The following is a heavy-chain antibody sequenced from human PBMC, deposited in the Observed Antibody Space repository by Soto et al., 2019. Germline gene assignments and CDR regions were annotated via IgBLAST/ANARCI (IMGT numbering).Heavy chain of an antibody. CDR1: GFTFNSYW. Sequence: GGSLRLSCAASGFTFNSYWMSWVRQAPGKGLEWVANIKQDGSEKYYVDSVKGQFTISRDNAKNSLYLQMNSLRAEDTAVYYCARDVPTVTTFPNWDYWGQGTLVTVSS. J-gene: IGHJ4*02. V-gene: IGHV3-7*01. D-gene: IGHD4-17*01. CDR3: ARDVPTVTTFPNWDY. CDR2: IKQDGSEK.